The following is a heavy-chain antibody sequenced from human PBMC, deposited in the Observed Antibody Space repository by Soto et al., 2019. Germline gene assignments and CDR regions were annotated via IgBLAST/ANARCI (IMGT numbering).Heavy chain of an antibody. J-gene: IGHJ6*02. V-gene: IGHV1-2*04. CDR1: GYTFTDYY. CDR3: ARDSGSGHHIVVVPAATLPYYYYGMDV. CDR2: INPNSGGT. Sequence: ASVKVSCKASGYTFTDYYMHWVRQAPGQGLEWMGWINPNSGGTNYAQTFQGWVTMTRDTSISTAYMELSSLRSEDTAVYYCARDSGSGHHIVVVPAATLPYYYYGMDVWGQGTTVTVSS. D-gene: IGHD2-2*01.